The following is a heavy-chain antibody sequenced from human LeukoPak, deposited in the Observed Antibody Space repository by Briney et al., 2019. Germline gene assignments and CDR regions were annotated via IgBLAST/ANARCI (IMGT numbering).Heavy chain of an antibody. CDR1: GGSISSSSYY. Sequence: SETLSLTCTVSGGSISSSSYYWGWIRQPPGKGLEWIGSIYYRGSTYYNPSLKSRVTISVDTSKNQFSLKLSSVTAADTAVYYCESVYTIFGVATRLDYWGQGTLVTVSS. D-gene: IGHD3-3*01. CDR2: IYYRGST. CDR3: ESVYTIFGVATRLDY. V-gene: IGHV4-39*07. J-gene: IGHJ4*02.